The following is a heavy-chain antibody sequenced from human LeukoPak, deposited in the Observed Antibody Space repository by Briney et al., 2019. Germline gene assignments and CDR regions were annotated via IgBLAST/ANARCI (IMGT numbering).Heavy chain of an antibody. J-gene: IGHJ5*02. V-gene: IGHV1-2*02. Sequence: GASVKVSCKASGYTFTGYYMHWVRQAPGQGLEWMGWINPNSGGTNYAQKFQDRVTMTRDTSISTAYMELSRLTSDDTATYYCARGESNLAALNWLDPWGQGTLVTVSS. CDR3: ARGESNLAALNWLDP. CDR1: GYTFTGYY. D-gene: IGHD6-6*01. CDR2: INPNSGGT.